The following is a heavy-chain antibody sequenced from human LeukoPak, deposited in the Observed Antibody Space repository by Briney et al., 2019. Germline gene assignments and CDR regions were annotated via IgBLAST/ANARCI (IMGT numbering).Heavy chain of an antibody. J-gene: IGHJ6*02. CDR2: ISAYNGNT. Sequence: GASVKVSCKASGYTFTSYGISWVRQAPGQGLEWMGWISAYNGNTNYAQKLQGRVTMTTDTSTGTAYMELRSLRSDDTAVYYCARDRSSGWPFYYYYGMDVWGQGTTVTVSS. CDR1: GYTFTSYG. CDR3: ARDRSSGWPFYYYYGMDV. V-gene: IGHV1-18*01. D-gene: IGHD6-19*01.